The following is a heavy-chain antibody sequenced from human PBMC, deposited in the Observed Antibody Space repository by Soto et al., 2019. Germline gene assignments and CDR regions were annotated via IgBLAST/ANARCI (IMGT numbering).Heavy chain of an antibody. J-gene: IGHJ4*02. V-gene: IGHV3-15*01. CDR1: GFTFSNAW. D-gene: IGHD6-6*01. Sequence: EVQLVESGGGLVKPGGSLRLSCAASGFTFSNAWLSWVRQAPGKGLEWVGRIKSKTDGGTTDYTAPVKGRFTISRDDSKNTLYLQMNILKTEDTAVYYCTTGSTSTKNYWGQGALVAVSS. CDR2: IKSKTDGGTT. CDR3: TTGSTSTKNY.